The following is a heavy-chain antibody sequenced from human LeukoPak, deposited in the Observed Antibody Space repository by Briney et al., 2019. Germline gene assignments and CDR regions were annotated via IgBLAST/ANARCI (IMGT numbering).Heavy chain of an antibody. V-gene: IGHV4-39*01. CDR2: IYYSGST. CDR1: GGSISSSSYY. J-gene: IGHJ3*01. Sequence: PSETLSLTCSDSGGSISSSSYYWGWIRQPPGKGLEWIGSIYYSGSTYYNPSLKSRVTISVDTSKNQFSLTLSSVTAADTAVYYCARVSITGNAFDLWGQGTMVTVYS. D-gene: IGHD1-20*01. CDR3: ARVSITGNAFDL.